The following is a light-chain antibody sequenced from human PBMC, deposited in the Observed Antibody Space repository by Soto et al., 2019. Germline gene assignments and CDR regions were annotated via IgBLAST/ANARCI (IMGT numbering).Light chain of an antibody. CDR1: QSISSY. CDR3: QQLNSYPLT. J-gene: IGKJ4*01. V-gene: IGKV1-9*01. CDR2: AAS. Sequence: DIQMTQSPSSLPASVGARVTITGRASQSISSYLNWYQQKPGKAPKIMSYAASTLQSGVPSRFRGSGSGTEFTPTISSLKPEDFETYYCQQLNSYPLTFGGGTKVDIK.